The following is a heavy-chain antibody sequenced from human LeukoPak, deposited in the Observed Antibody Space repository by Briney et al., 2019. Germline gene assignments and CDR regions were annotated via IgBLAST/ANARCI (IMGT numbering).Heavy chain of an antibody. Sequence: GGSLRLSCAASGFTFSDYYMSWIRQAPGKGLEWVSYISSSGSTIYYADSVKGRFTISRDNAKNSLYLQMNSLRAEDTAVYYCARYRRYYDILTGYDAKYYFDYWGQGTLVTVSS. CDR2: ISSSGSTI. D-gene: IGHD3-9*01. V-gene: IGHV3-11*01. CDR3: ARYRRYYDILTGYDAKYYFDY. CDR1: GFTFSDYY. J-gene: IGHJ4*02.